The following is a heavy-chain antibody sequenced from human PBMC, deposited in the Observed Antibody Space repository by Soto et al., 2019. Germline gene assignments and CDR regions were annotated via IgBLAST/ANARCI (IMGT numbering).Heavy chain of an antibody. Sequence: SETLSLTCTVSGGSISSSSYYWGWIRQPPGKGLEWIGSIYYSGSTYYNPSLKSRVTISVDTSKNQFSLKLSSVTAADTAVYYCARHSRDSSGWYSPHGWDYYYGMDVWGQGTTVTVSS. CDR2: IYYSGST. J-gene: IGHJ6*02. CDR3: ARHSRDSSGWYSPHGWDYYYGMDV. D-gene: IGHD6-19*01. CDR1: GGSISSSSYY. V-gene: IGHV4-39*01.